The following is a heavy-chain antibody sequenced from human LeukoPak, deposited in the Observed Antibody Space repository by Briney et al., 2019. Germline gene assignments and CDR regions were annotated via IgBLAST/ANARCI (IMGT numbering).Heavy chain of an antibody. CDR3: ARKSGSSGYPFDY. Sequence: GGSLRLSCAASGFSFSSYSMNWVRQAPGKGLEWVSYITSSSNTVHYADAVKGRFAISRDNAKNSLYLQMNSLRAGDTAVYYCARKSGSSGYPFDYWGQGTLVTVSS. J-gene: IGHJ4*02. V-gene: IGHV3-48*01. CDR1: GFSFSSYS. D-gene: IGHD3-22*01. CDR2: ITSSSNTV.